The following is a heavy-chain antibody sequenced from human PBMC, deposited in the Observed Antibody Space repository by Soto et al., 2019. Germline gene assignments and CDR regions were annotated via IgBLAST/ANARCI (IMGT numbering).Heavy chain of an antibody. CDR3: ARLKGLFDSRDYILEAHSTYGLHV. CDR2: IKPDSGGT. J-gene: IGHJ6*02. V-gene: IGHV1-2*02. CDR1: GYIFTGFY. Sequence: ASVKVSCKASGYIFTGFYIHWVRQAPGQGLEWMGGIKPDSGGTDYAEKFQGRVTMTRDTSINTAYMELSRLRHDDTAVYYCARLKGLFDSRDYILEAHSTYGLHVWGQGTTVTVSS. D-gene: IGHD3-22*01.